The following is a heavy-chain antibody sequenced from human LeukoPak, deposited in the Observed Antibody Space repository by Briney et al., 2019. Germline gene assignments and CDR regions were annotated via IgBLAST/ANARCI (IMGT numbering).Heavy chain of an antibody. CDR3: ARGRYCSSSSCFFDY. CDR1: GFSFSSYW. V-gene: IGHV3-7*01. J-gene: IGHJ4*02. CDR2: IKQDGSEK. D-gene: IGHD2-2*01. Sequence: GGSLRLSCAASGFSFSSYWMSRVRRAPGKGLEWVANIKQDGSEKYYVDSVKGRFTISRDNAKNSLHLQMDSLRAEDTAVYYCARGRYCSSSSCFFDYWGQGTVVTVSS.